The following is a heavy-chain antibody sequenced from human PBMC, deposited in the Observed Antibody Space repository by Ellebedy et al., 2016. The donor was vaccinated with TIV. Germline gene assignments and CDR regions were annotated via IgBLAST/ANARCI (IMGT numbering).Heavy chain of an antibody. D-gene: IGHD3-22*01. CDR3: AKNRVPGRGYADY. J-gene: IGHJ4*02. CDR2: ISSNGGST. V-gene: IGHV3-64*04. Sequence: PGGSLRLSCSASGFTFSSYAMHWVRQAPGKGLEYVSAISSNGGSTYYADSVKGRFTISRDNSKNTMYLQMNSLRAEDTAVYYCAKNRVPGRGYADYWGQGTLVTVSS. CDR1: GFTFSSYA.